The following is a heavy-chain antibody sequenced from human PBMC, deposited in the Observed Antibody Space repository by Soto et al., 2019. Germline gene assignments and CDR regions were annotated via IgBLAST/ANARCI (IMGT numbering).Heavy chain of an antibody. J-gene: IGHJ4*02. V-gene: IGHV4-59*01. CDR3: AREGKAGASVDY. Sequence: SETLSLTCTVSGGSISSYYWSWIRQPPGKGLGWIGYIYYSGSTNYNPSLKSRVTISVDTSKNQFSLKLSSVTAADTAVYYCAREGKAGASVDYWGQGTLVTVSS. D-gene: IGHD1-26*01. CDR2: IYYSGST. CDR1: GGSISSYY.